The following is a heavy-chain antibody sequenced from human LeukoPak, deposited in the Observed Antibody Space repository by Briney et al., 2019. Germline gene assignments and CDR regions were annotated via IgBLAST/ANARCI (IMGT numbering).Heavy chain of an antibody. D-gene: IGHD1/OR15-1a*01. V-gene: IGHV3-72*01. CDR1: GFKLSDHY. J-gene: IGHJ6*02. Sequence: QTGRCLRPSCAPDGFKLSDHYIDWVSQAGGDGRGWVGRSRDMASSDSREYDASVEGRCTISREVSESSLYLQMNSRRTDDTAVDYCGRIAINPNNGMDVWGQGTPVTVSS. CDR3: GRIAINPNNGMDV. CDR2: SRDMASSDSR.